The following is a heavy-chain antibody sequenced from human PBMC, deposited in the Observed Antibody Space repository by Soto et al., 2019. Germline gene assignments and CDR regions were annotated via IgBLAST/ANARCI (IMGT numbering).Heavy chain of an antibody. D-gene: IGHD3-22*01. V-gene: IGHV1-3*01. CDR3: ARGTYYYXSXGYXLGNDAFAI. J-gene: IGHJ3*02. CDR2: INAGNGNT. Sequence: VKVSCKASGYTFTSYAMHWVRQAPGQRXEWMGWINAGNGNTKYSQKFQGRVTITRDTSASTAYMELSSLRSEDTAVYYCARGTYYYXSXGYXLGNDAFAIWGQGTMVTVSS. CDR1: GYTFTSYA.